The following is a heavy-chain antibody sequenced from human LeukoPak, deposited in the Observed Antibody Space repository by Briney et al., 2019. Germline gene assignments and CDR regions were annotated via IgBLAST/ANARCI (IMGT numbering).Heavy chain of an antibody. CDR1: GGSISSSSYY. CDR3: ARSVFRWSGVRDSRDQP. Sequence: SETLSLTYTVSGGSISSSSYYWGWIRQPPGKGLEWIGRTYYSGSTYYNTSLKSRVTISVVTSKNQFSLQLSLVTAADTAVYYCARSVFRWSGVRDSRDQPWGQGTLVTVSS. CDR2: TYYSGST. J-gene: IGHJ5*02. D-gene: IGHD3-22*01. V-gene: IGHV4-39*07.